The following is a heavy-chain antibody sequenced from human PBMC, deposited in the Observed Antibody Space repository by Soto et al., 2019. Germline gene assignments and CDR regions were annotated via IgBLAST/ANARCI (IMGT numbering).Heavy chain of an antibody. J-gene: IGHJ5*02. CDR1: GFTFSSYS. CDR2: ISSSSSTI. Sequence: EVQLVESGGGLVQPGGSLRLSCAASGFTFSSYSMNWVRQAPGKGLEWVSYISSSSSTIYYADSVKGRFTISRDNAKNSLYLQMNSLRADDTAVYYCARVNPVSWFDPWGQGTLVTVSS. D-gene: IGHD6-19*01. CDR3: ARVNPVSWFDP. V-gene: IGHV3-48*01.